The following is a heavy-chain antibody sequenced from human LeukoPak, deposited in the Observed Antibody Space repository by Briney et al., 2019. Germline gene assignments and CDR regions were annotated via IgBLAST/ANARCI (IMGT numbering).Heavy chain of an antibody. CDR3: ARNNGMDV. J-gene: IGHJ6*02. CDR2: VNRDGSET. CDR1: GFALSSHW. V-gene: IGHV3-7*03. Sequence: RSGGSLRLSCAASGFALSSHWMTWVRQVPGRGPAWVANVNRDGSETYYLDSVKGRFTISKDNAKNSLYLQMNSLRAEDTALYHCARNNGMDVWGQGTTVIVSS.